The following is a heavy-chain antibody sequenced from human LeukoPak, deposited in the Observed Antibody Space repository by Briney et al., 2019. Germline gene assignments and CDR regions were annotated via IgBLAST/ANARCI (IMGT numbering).Heavy chain of an antibody. CDR3: AKRGAEVGQTVAPGDY. D-gene: IGHD1-26*01. Sequence: GGSLRLSCIASGFTFSDYSFNWVRQAPGKGLEWVSCISTRGSYIYYADSVKGRFTISRDNARNSVYLQMNSLRVEDTAVYYCAKRGAEVGQTVAPGDYWGQGTLVTVSS. J-gene: IGHJ4*02. CDR1: GFTFSDYS. V-gene: IGHV3-21*01. CDR2: ISTRGSYI.